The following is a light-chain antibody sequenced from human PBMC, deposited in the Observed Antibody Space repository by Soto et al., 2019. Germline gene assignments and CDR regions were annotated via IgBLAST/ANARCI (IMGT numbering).Light chain of an antibody. CDR3: CSYAGSSTSRV. J-gene: IGLJ1*01. Sequence: QSALTQPASVSGSPGQSITISCTGTSSDVGSYNLVSWYQQHPGKAPKLMIYEVSKRPSGVSNRFSGSKSGNTASLTISGLQAEDEADYYCCSYAGSSTSRVFGTGTKVIVL. CDR1: SSDVGSYNL. CDR2: EVS. V-gene: IGLV2-23*02.